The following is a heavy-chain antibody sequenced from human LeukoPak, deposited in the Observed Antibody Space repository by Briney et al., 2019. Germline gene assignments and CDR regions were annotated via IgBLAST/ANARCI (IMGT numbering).Heavy chain of an antibody. CDR1: GFTVSSNY. J-gene: IGHJ4*02. CDR3: ARRISGPRRNREDFDY. D-gene: IGHD1-14*01. V-gene: IGHV3-30-3*01. CDR2: ISYDGSNK. Sequence: GGSLRLSCAASGFTVSSNYMSWVRQAPGKGLEWVAVISYDGSNKYYADSVKGRFTISRDNSKNTLYLQMNSLRAEDTAVYYCARRISGPRRNREDFDYWGQGTLVTVSS.